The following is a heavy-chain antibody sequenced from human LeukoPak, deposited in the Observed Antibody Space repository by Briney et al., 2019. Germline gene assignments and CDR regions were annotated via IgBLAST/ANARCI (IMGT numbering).Heavy chain of an antibody. CDR3: ARHSYYYDSSNYYFDY. CDR1: RYSFTSYW. Sequence: GESLKISCKGSRYSFTSYWIGWVRQMPGKGLEWMGIIYPGDSGTRYSPSFQGQVTISADKSISTAYLQWSSLKASDTAMYYCARHSYYYDSSNYYFDYWGQGTLVTVSS. V-gene: IGHV5-51*01. CDR2: IYPGDSGT. J-gene: IGHJ4*02. D-gene: IGHD3-22*01.